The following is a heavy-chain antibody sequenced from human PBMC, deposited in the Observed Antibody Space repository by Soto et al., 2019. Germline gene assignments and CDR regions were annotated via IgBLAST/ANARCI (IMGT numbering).Heavy chain of an antibody. Sequence: LILSCAASGFTFSSYGMHWVRQAPGKGLEWVAVISYDGSNKYYADSVKGRFTISRDNSKNTLYLQMNSLRAEDTAVYYCAKDLGYYDSTEGPNDAFDIWGQGTMVTVSS. V-gene: IGHV3-30*18. CDR2: ISYDGSNK. CDR3: AKDLGYYDSTEGPNDAFDI. J-gene: IGHJ3*02. CDR1: GFTFSSYG. D-gene: IGHD3-22*01.